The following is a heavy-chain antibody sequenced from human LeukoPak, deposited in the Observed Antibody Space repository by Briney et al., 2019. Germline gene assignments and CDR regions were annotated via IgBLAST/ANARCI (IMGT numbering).Heavy chain of an antibody. J-gene: IGHJ4*02. CDR2: IYYTGST. CDR3: AKNRWGLDY. D-gene: IGHD7-27*01. Sequence: SETLSLTCTVSGGSISRYYWTWIRQPPGKGLEWTGHIYYTGSTNYNPSLKSRVTMSVDTSKNQFSLKLSSVTAADTAVYYCAKNRWGLDYWGQGTLVTVSS. V-gene: IGHV4-59*01. CDR1: GGSISRYY.